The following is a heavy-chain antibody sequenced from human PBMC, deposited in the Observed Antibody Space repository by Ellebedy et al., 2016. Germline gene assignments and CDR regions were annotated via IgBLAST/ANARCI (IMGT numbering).Heavy chain of an antibody. V-gene: IGHV1-2*02. CDR2: INPNSGGT. D-gene: IGHD3-16*01. J-gene: IGHJ3*02. CDR3: ARGRWGHNDAFDI. Sequence: ASVKVSCXASGYTFTGYYMHWVRQAPGQGLEWMGWINPNSGGTNYAQKFQGRVTMTRDTSISTAYMELSRLRSDDTAVYYCARGRWGHNDAFDIWGQGTMVTVSS. CDR1: GYTFTGYY.